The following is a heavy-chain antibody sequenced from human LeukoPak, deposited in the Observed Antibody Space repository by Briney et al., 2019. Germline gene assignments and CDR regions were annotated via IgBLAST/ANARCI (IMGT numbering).Heavy chain of an antibody. Sequence: GGSLRLSCAASGFTFSGSAMHWVRQASGKGLEWVGRIRSKAKSYATAYAASGKGRFTISRDDSKNTAYLQMNSLKTEDTAVYYCTRPYYYGSGSYYTPYYYYYYYMDVWGKGTTVTVSS. CDR1: GFTFSGSA. J-gene: IGHJ6*03. V-gene: IGHV3-73*01. CDR2: IRSKAKSYAT. D-gene: IGHD3-10*01. CDR3: TRPYYYGSGSYYTPYYYYYYYMDV.